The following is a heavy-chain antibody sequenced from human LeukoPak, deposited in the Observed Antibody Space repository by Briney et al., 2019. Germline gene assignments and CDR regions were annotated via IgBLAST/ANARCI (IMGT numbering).Heavy chain of an antibody. CDR3: ARLDYGGNSNLFDP. D-gene: IGHD4-23*01. CDR1: GGSISSYY. Sequence: SETLPLTCTVSGGSISSYYWSWIRQPPGKGLEWIGYIYTSGSTNYNPSLKSRVTISVDTSKNQFSLKLSSVTAADTAVYYCARLDYGGNSNLFDPWGQGTLVTVSS. V-gene: IGHV4-4*09. J-gene: IGHJ5*02. CDR2: IYTSGST.